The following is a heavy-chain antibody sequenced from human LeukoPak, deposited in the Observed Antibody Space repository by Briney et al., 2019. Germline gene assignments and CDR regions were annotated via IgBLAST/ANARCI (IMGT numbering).Heavy chain of an antibody. CDR2: ISGSGGST. D-gene: IGHD3-16*01. CDR1: GFTFSSYA. V-gene: IGHV3-23*01. CDR3: AKDPGDRTVSYYYYYYGMDV. J-gene: IGHJ6*02. Sequence: GGSLRLSCAASGFTFSSYAMSWVRQAPGKGLEWVSAISGSGGSTYYTDSVKGRFTISRDNSKNTLYLQMNSLRAEDTAVYYCAKDPGDRTVSYYYYYYGMDVWGQGTTVTVSS.